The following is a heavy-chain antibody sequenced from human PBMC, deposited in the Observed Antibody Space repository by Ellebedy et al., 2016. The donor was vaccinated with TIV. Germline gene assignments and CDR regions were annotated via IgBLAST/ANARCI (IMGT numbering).Heavy chain of an antibody. CDR2: ISPYNGNT. V-gene: IGHV1-18*01. Sequence: AASVKVSCKASGYTFTSYGISWVRQAPGQGLEWMGWISPYNGNTKYAQKFQGRVTMTTDTSTSTAYMELRSLRFDDTAVYYCARGNYVVHQWGQGTLVTVSS. CDR3: ARGNYVVHQ. D-gene: IGHD1-7*01. CDR1: GYTFTSYG. J-gene: IGHJ4*02.